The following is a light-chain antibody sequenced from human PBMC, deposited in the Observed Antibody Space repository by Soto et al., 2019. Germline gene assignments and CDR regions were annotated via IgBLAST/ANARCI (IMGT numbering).Light chain of an antibody. J-gene: IGKJ4*01. V-gene: IGKV1-13*02. CDR1: QGISSA. Sequence: IQMNQSPSTLSASVGDRVTITCRASQGISSALVWYQQKPGKAPKLLIYDASTLESGVPSRFSGSGYGTDFTLTISSLQPEDFATYYCQQFDSNPLTFGGGTMVDI. CDR3: QQFDSNPLT. CDR2: DAS.